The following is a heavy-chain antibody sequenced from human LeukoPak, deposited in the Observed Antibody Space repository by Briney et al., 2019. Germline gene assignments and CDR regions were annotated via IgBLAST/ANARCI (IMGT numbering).Heavy chain of an antibody. Sequence: GGSLGLSCAASEFIINKYWMSWVRQAPGKVLEWVANIKQDGSEKYYVDSVKGRFTISRDNAKNSLFLQMNSLRAEDTAVYYCARNRYFDIWGRGTLVTVSS. CDR1: EFIINKYW. CDR2: IKQDGSEK. J-gene: IGHJ2*01. V-gene: IGHV3-7*01. CDR3: ARNRYFDI.